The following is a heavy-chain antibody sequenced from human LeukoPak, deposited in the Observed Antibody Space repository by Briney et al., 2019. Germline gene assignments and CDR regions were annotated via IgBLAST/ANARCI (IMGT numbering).Heavy chain of an antibody. Sequence: ASVKVSCKASGYKFTDDYIHWVRQAPGQGLEFMGWINPDSGFTNYAQKFKGRVTMTRDTSISTAYLEVRSLTSDDTAVYYCAPTAEAYTSWWKAWGQGTLVTVSS. V-gene: IGHV1-2*02. CDR2: INPDSGFT. D-gene: IGHD3-16*01. CDR1: GYKFTDDY. CDR3: APTAEAYTSWWKA. J-gene: IGHJ5*02.